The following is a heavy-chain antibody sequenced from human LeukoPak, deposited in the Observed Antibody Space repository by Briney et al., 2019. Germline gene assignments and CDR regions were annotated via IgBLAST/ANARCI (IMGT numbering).Heavy chain of an antibody. CDR1: GFTFSSYE. V-gene: IGHV3-48*03. CDR3: ARDRGRSGGSVYYFDY. J-gene: IGHJ4*02. Sequence: GGSLRLSCAASGFTFSSYEMNWVRQAPGKGLEWVSYISSSGSTIYYADSVKGRFTISRDNAKNSLYLQMNSLRAEDTAVYYCARDRGRSGGSVYYFDYWGQGTLVTVSS. CDR2: ISSSGSTI. D-gene: IGHD2-15*01.